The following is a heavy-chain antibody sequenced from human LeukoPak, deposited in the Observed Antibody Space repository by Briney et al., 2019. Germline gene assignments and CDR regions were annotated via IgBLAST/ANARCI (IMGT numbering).Heavy chain of an antibody. CDR3: ARVSPTHSGYGRRAVNWFDP. CDR2: IFYSGTT. V-gene: IGHV4-59*01. CDR1: GGSISDYY. J-gene: IGHJ5*02. Sequence: PSETLSLTCTVSGGSISDYYWSWIRQPPGKGLEWIGYIFYSGTTNYNPSLKSRVTISVDTSKNQFSLRLSSVTAADTAVYYCARVSPTHSGYGRRAVNWFDPWGQGTLATVSS. D-gene: IGHD5-12*01.